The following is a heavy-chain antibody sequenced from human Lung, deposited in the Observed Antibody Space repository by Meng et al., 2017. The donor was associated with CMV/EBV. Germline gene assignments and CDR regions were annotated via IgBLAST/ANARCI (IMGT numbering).Heavy chain of an antibody. D-gene: IGHD6-19*01. CDR2: INWNGGST. Sequence: GESLKISCAASGSTFDDYGMSWVRQAPGKGLEWVSGINWNGGSTGYADSVKGRFTISRDNAKNSLYLQMNSLRAEDTALYYCARGGYSSGWYGNYFDYWGQGTLVTVSS. V-gene: IGHV3-20*04. CDR3: ARGGYSSGWYGNYFDY. J-gene: IGHJ4*02. CDR1: GSTFDDYG.